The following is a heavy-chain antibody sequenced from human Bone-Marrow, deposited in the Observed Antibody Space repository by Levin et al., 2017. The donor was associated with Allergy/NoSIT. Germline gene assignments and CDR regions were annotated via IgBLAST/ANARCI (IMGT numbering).Heavy chain of an antibody. CDR3: ARAGGWYNGVLER. J-gene: IGHJ4*02. Sequence: PQASVKVSCKASSDIFSSYDITWVRQAPGQGLEWMGWISPYNGNTNYAQKFQGRVTMTTDTSTYTAYMELRSLRSDDAALYYCARAGGWYNGVLERWGQGTLVTVSS. CDR2: ISPYNGNT. CDR1: SDIFSSYD. D-gene: IGHD6-19*01. V-gene: IGHV1-18*01.